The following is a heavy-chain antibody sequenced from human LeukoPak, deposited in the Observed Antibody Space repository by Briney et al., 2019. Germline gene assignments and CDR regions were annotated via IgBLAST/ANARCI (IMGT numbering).Heavy chain of an antibody. Sequence: ASVKVSCKASGDTFSSYAISWVRQAPGQGLEWMGGIIPIFGTANYAQKFQGRVTITADESTSTAYMELSSLRSEDTAVYYCARGYCSSTSCYGGGYWGQGTLVTVSS. J-gene: IGHJ4*02. V-gene: IGHV1-69*13. CDR2: IIPIFGTA. D-gene: IGHD2-2*01. CDR3: ARGYCSSTSCYGGGY. CDR1: GDTFSSYA.